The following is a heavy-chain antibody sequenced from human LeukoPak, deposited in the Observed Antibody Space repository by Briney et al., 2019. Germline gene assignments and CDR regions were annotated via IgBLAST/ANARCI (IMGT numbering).Heavy chain of an antibody. V-gene: IGHV3-49*03. CDR2: IRSNLYGGTP. Sequence: GGSLRLSCTASGFTFGDYAISWFRQAPGKGLEWVGFIRSNLYGGTPEYAASVKGRFTISRDDSNSIAYLEMDSLKTDDTAVYYCTRDQTPYYWGQGTLVTVSS. CDR1: GFTFGDYA. CDR3: TRDQTPYY. J-gene: IGHJ4*02.